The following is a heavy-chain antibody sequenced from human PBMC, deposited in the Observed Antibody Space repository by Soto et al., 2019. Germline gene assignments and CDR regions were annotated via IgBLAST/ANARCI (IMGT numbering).Heavy chain of an antibody. V-gene: IGHV3-7*02. Sequence: GGSLRLSCAASGFTFINYWMTWVRQAPGKGLEWVANIKQDGSEKYYVDSVKGRFTISRDNAKNSLYLQMNNLRAEDTAIYYYASPREDYWGQGTQVTV. D-gene: IGHD1-26*01. CDR3: ASPREDY. CDR1: GFTFINYW. J-gene: IGHJ4*02. CDR2: IKQDGSEK.